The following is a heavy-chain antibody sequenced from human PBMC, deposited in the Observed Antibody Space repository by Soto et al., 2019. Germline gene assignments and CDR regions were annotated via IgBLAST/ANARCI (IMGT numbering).Heavy chain of an antibody. J-gene: IGHJ1*01. CDR2: INWNSGSI. Sequence: GGSLRLSCAASGFTFDDYAMHWVRQVPGKGLEWVSGINWNSGSIGYGDSVKGRFAISRDNAKNSLRLQMNSLSAEDTAFYYCVKDESINWYSGHFRHWGQGTLVTVSS. CDR3: VKDESINWYSGHFRH. CDR1: GFTFDDYA. V-gene: IGHV3-9*01. D-gene: IGHD6-13*01.